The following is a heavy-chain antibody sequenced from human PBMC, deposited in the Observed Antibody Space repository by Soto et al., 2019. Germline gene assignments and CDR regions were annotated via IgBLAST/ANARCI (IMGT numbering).Heavy chain of an antibody. CDR3: ARGDVVVPAAMVFSYYYMDV. CDR1: GYTFTGYY. CDR2: INPNSGGT. D-gene: IGHD2-2*01. Sequence: ASVKVSCKASGYTFTGYYMHWVRQAPGQGLEWMGWINPNSGGTNYAQKFQGWVTMTRDTSISTAYMELSRLRSDDTAVYYCARGDVVVPAAMVFSYYYMDVWGKGTTVTVSS. V-gene: IGHV1-2*04. J-gene: IGHJ6*03.